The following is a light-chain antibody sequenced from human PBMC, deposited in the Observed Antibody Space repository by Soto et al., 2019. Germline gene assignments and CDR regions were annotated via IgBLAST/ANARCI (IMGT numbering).Light chain of an antibody. J-gene: IGKJ4*01. CDR3: QQYNNWRGT. CDR2: GAS. CDR1: QSVSSN. Sequence: EIVMTQSPATLSVSPGERATLSCRASQSVSSNLAWYQQKPGQAPRLLIYGASTRATDIPARFSGSGSGTEFTLTISSLQSEYFAVYYCQQYNNWRGTFGGGTKVEIK. V-gene: IGKV3-15*01.